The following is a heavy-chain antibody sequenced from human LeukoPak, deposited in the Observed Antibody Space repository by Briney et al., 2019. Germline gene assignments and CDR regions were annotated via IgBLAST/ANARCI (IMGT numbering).Heavy chain of an antibody. D-gene: IGHD3-3*01. J-gene: IGHJ3*02. CDR3: AADPQYDFWSGPMTENAFDI. V-gene: IGHV1-58*02. CDR2: IVVGSGNT. CDR1: GFTFTSSA. Sequence: SVKVSCKASGFTFTSSAMQWVRQARGQRLEWIGWIVVGSGNTNYAQKFQERVTITRDMSTSTAYMELSSLRSEDTAVYYCAADPQYDFWSGPMTENAFDIWGQGTMVTVSS.